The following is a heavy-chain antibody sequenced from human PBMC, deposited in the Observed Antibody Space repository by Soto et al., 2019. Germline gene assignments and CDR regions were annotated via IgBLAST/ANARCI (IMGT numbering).Heavy chain of an antibody. J-gene: IGHJ4*02. D-gene: IGHD2-8*01. V-gene: IGHV5-51*01. CDR3: FILYGAARRGFDY. Sequence: XESLNISWRCTGNNFTKNWIGLVLQMPGKGLEWMGIICPGDSETRYSPSFQGQVTISVDKSKNTAYLHWSSLKAPDTAIYYCFILYGAARRGFDYWGPGTLVTVYS. CDR2: ICPGDSET. CDR1: GNNFTKNW.